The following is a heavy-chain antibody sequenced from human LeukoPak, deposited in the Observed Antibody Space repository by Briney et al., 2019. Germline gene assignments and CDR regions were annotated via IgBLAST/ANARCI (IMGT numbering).Heavy chain of an antibody. CDR3: ARGGTYCGRDCYSYAFDI. Sequence: SETLSLTCAAYGGSFSSYYWSWIRQPPGKGLEWIGEINHSGSTNYNPSLKGRVTISVDTSKNQFSLKLSSVTAADTAVYYCARGGTYCGRDCYSYAFDIWGQGTMVTVSS. D-gene: IGHD2-21*02. CDR1: GGSFSSYY. CDR2: INHSGST. J-gene: IGHJ3*02. V-gene: IGHV4-34*01.